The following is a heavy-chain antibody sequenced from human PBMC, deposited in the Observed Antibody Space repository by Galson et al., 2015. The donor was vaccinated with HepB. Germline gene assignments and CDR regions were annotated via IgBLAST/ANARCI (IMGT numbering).Heavy chain of an antibody. D-gene: IGHD3-22*01. V-gene: IGHV3-21*06. CDR3: ARSSGSNHFYGMDV. J-gene: IGHJ6*02. CDR1: EFSFSTYH. CDR2: IDSTSSYT. Sequence: SLRLSCAASEFSFSTYHMNWVRQAPGKGLEWVSYIDSTSSYTYYADSVKGRFTISRDNAKNTLYLQMNSLRAEDTAVFYCARSSGSNHFYGMDVWGQGTTVTVSS.